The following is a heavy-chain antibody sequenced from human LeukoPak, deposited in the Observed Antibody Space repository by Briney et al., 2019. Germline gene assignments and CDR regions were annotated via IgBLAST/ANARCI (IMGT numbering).Heavy chain of an antibody. J-gene: IGHJ4*02. V-gene: IGHV3-49*04. CDR2: IRSKAYGGTT. CDR3: TRDAGFLEWLLIDY. D-gene: IGHD3-3*01. CDR1: GFTFGDYA. Sequence: GGSLRLSCTASGFTFGDYAMSWVRQAPGKGLEWVGFIRSKAYGGTTEYAASVKGRFAISRDDSKSIAYLQMNSLKTEDTAVYYCTRDAGFLEWLLIDYWGQGTLVTVSS.